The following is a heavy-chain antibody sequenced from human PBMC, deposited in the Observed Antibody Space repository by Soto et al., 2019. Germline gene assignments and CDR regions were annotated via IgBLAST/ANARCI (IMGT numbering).Heavy chain of an antibody. CDR1: GFSLSTSGVG. D-gene: IGHD3-16*02. V-gene: IGHV2-5*02. J-gene: IGHJ4*02. Sequence: QITLKESGPTLVKPTQTLTLTCTFSGFSLSTSGVGVGWIRQPPGKALEWLALIYWDDDKRYSPSLKSRLTIPKDTSNNQVVLTMPNMDPVDTATYYCAHRHHGYVWGSYRYFDYWGQGTLVTVSS. CDR3: AHRHHGYVWGSYRYFDY. CDR2: IYWDDDK.